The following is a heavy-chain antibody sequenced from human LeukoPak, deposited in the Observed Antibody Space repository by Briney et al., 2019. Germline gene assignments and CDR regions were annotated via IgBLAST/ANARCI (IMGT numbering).Heavy chain of an antibody. J-gene: IGHJ3*02. CDR1: GGAITSGGYS. Sequence: SETLSLTCTVSGGAITSGGYSWNWIRQPPGKGLEWIGCIYDRGPAYYNPSLKSRFTISVDRPKNQFFLNVTSLTAADTVVYYCARGSRGSSSWPTGAFDIWGQGTMVTVSS. D-gene: IGHD6-13*01. V-gene: IGHV4-30-2*01. CDR2: IYDRGPA. CDR3: ARGSRGSSSWPTGAFDI.